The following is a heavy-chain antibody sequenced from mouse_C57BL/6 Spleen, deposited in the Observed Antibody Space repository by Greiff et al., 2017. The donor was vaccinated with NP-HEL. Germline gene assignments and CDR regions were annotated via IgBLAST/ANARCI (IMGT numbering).Heavy chain of an antibody. Sequence: VQLQQSGPELVKPGASVKISCKASGYTFTDYYMNWVKQSHGKSLEWIGDINPNNGGTSYNQKFKGKATLTVDKSSSTAYMELRSLTSEDSAVYYCARYSNYEGYYYAMDYWGQGTSVTVSS. CDR3: ARYSNYEGYYYAMDY. D-gene: IGHD2-5*01. CDR2: INPNNGGT. V-gene: IGHV1-26*01. CDR1: GYTFTDYY. J-gene: IGHJ4*01.